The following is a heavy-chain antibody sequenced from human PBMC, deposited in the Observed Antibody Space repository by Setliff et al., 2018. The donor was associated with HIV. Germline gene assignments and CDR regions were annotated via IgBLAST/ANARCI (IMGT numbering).Heavy chain of an antibody. CDR1: GGSISNITYF. CDR2: IFYSGNT. CDR3: ARHITGWYDYYYYMDV. Sequence: PSETLSLTCTVSGGSISNITYFWGWIRQPPGKGLEWIGSIFYSGNTYYNPSLKSRVTISVDTPKNQFSLKLRSVTAADTAVYYCARHITGWYDYYYYMDVWGKGNTVTVSS. J-gene: IGHJ6*03. D-gene: IGHD6-19*01. V-gene: IGHV4-39*01.